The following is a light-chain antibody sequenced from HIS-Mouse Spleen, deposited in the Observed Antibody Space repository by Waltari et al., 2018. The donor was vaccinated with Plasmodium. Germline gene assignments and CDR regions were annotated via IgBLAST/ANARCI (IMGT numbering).Light chain of an antibody. V-gene: IGKV3-15*01. CDR2: GAS. CDR3: QRYKNWPHEVT. Sequence: EIVMTQSPATLSVSPGERATLSCRARQSVTNNLAWYHQKPGQAPRLLIYGASNKSTGIPARFSGIGSGTEFTLTISSMQSEDFAVYYCQRYKNWPHEVTFSQGTKLEI. CDR1: QSVTNN. J-gene: IGKJ1*01.